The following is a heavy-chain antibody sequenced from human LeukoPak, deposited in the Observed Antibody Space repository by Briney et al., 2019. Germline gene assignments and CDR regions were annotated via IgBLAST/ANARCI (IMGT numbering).Heavy chain of an antibody. Sequence: SETLSLTCSVSGGSTGSDYWSWIRQPPGKGLEWIAYVYYSGVTSYNPSLKSRVTISVDTSKNQFSLKLSSVTAADTAVYYCARVEYSGWYRIDYWGQGTLVTVSS. D-gene: IGHD6-19*01. CDR3: ARVEYSGWYRIDY. J-gene: IGHJ4*02. V-gene: IGHV4-59*01. CDR1: GGSTGSDY. CDR2: VYYSGVT.